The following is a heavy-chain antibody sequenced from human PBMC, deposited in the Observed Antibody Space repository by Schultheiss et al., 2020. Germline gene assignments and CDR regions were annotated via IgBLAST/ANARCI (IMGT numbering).Heavy chain of an antibody. Sequence: GGSLRLSCAASGFTVSSNYMSWVRQAPGKGLEWVSVIYSGGSTYYADSVKGRFTISRDNSKNTLYLQMNSLRAEDTAVYYCARVISHGATNDYWGQGTLVTVAS. D-gene: IGHD4/OR15-4a*01. CDR3: ARVISHGATNDY. CDR2: IYSGGST. CDR1: GFTVSSNY. J-gene: IGHJ4*02. V-gene: IGHV3-53*01.